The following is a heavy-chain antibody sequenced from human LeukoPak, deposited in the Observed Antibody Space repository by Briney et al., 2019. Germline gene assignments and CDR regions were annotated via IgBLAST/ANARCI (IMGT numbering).Heavy chain of an antibody. D-gene: IGHD3-22*01. CDR3: ARFNNYDSIPFDY. J-gene: IGHJ4*02. CDR1: GYSFTNYW. V-gene: IGHV5-51*01. Sequence: GESLKISCKGSGYSFTNYWIGWVRQMPGRGLEWMGIIYPGDSDTRFSLSFQGQVTISADKSISTAYLQWSSLKASDTAMYYCARFNNYDSIPFDYWGQGTLVTVSS. CDR2: IYPGDSDT.